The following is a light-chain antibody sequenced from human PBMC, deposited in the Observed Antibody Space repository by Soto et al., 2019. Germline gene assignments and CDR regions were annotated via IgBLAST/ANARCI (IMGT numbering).Light chain of an antibody. CDR3: ATWDNSLNGHV. CDR2: TDN. Sequence: QSVLIQPPSASRTPGQRVIISCSGSSSNIGKNTVHWFQQLPGAAPQLLISTDNQRPSGVPDRFSGSKSGASGSLAISGLQSEDEADYYCATWDNSLNGHVFGTGTEYTDL. J-gene: IGLJ1*01. CDR1: SSNIGKNT. V-gene: IGLV1-44*01.